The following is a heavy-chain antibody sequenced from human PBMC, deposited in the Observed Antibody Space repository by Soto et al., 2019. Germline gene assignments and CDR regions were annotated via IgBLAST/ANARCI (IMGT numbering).Heavy chain of an antibody. Sequence: SETLSLTCTVSGASITNDDFFWSWVRQHPDKGLEWLAYITYGGSIYYNPSLRSRLSVSIDKSKSQFSLNVRSVTAADTAVYFCAKMERTQLWLLVQNWGQGLPVTVSS. CDR3: AKMERTQLWLLVQN. CDR1: GASITNDDFF. D-gene: IGHD5-18*01. J-gene: IGHJ4*02. V-gene: IGHV4-31*03. CDR2: ITYGGSI.